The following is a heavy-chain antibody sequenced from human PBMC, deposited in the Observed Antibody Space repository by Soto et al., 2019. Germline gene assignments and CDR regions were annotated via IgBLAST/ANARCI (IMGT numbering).Heavy chain of an antibody. Sequence: GALRRSCAACGFTFSRYGMNWLRQAPGKGLEWVASISSSTSYVYYADSVKGRFSTSRDNAKNILYLEMYGLRTEDTAVYYCARDPSEGRVGNWFESWGQGTLVTVSS. CDR2: ISSSTSYV. CDR3: ARDPSEGRVGNWFES. J-gene: IGHJ5*01. D-gene: IGHD2-2*01. V-gene: IGHV3-21*06. CDR1: GFTFSRYG.